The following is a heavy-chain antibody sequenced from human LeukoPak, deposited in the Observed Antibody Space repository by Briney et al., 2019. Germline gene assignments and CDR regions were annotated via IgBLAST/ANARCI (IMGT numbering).Heavy chain of an antibody. CDR2: ISSSGST. V-gene: IGHV4-61*02. D-gene: IGHD3-22*01. J-gene: IGHJ3*02. CDR3: ARGPYSYDSSGAFDI. Sequence: SQTLSLTCTVSGDSISSGDYYWSWIRQPAGKGLEWIGRISSSGSTNYNPSLKSRVTISVDTSKDQFSLKLSSVTAADTAVYFCARGPYSYDSSGAFDIWGQGTMVTVSS. CDR1: GDSISSGDYY.